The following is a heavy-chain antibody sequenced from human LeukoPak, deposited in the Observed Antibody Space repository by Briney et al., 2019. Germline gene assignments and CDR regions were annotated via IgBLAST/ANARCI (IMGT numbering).Heavy chain of an antibody. D-gene: IGHD2-21*02. V-gene: IGHV4-39*01. Sequence: LSWVRQPPGKGLEWIATIYYSGTTYYNAPLKSRVTISVDTSKNQFSLKLSSVTAADTAVYYCARYVVVTAKYYFDYWGQGTLVTVSS. CDR3: ARYVVVTAKYYFDY. J-gene: IGHJ4*02. CDR2: IYYSGTT.